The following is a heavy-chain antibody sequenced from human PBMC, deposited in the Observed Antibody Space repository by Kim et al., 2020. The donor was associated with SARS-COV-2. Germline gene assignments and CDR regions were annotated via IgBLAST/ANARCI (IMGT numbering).Heavy chain of an antibody. V-gene: IGHV4-61*01. Sequence: SETLSLTCTVSGGSVSSGSYYWSWIRQPPGKGLEWIGYIYYSGSTNYNPSLKSRITISVDTSKNQFSLKLSSVTAADTAVYYCARALGYCSGGSCSIEHFYYYYYGMDVWGQGTTVTVSS. CDR3: ARALGYCSGGSCSIEHFYYYYYGMDV. CDR2: IYYSGST. D-gene: IGHD2-15*01. J-gene: IGHJ6*02. CDR1: GGSVSSGSYY.